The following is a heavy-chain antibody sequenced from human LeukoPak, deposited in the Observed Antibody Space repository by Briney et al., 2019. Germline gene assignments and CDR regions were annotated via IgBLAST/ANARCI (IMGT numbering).Heavy chain of an antibody. CDR2: INPSGSNT. V-gene: IGHV1-46*01. D-gene: IGHD2-2*01. Sequence: ASVKVSCKASAYTFTNYYMHWVRQAPGQGLEWMGIINPSGSNTSYAQKFQGRVTMTRDTSTSTVYMELSSLRSEDTAVYYCARSGSSTSCPRDYWGQGTLVTVAS. CDR3: ARSGSSTSCPRDY. J-gene: IGHJ4*02. CDR1: AYTFTNYY.